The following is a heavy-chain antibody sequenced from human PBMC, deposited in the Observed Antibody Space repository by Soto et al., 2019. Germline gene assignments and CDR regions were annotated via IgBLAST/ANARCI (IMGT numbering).Heavy chain of an antibody. CDR3: ARRSCSSTSCYVYYFDY. J-gene: IGHJ4*02. Sequence: SETLSLTCTVSGGSISSYYWSWIRQPPGKGLEWIGYIYYSGSTNYNPSLKSRVTISVDTSKNQFSLKLSSVTAADTAVYYCARRSCSSTSCYVYYFDYWGQGTLVTVSS. V-gene: IGHV4-59*08. CDR2: IYYSGST. CDR1: GGSISSYY. D-gene: IGHD2-2*01.